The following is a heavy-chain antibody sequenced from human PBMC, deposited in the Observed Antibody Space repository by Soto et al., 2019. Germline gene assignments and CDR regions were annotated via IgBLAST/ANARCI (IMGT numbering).Heavy chain of an antibody. D-gene: IGHD3-10*01. V-gene: IGHV1-69*05. CDR2: IIPIFGTA. Sequence: GASVKVSCKASGGTFSSYAISWVRQAPGQGLEWMGGIIPIFGTASYAQKFQGRVTMTTDTSTSTAYMELSSLRSEDTAVYYCASFDMRGEDDYYYYGMDVWGQGTTVTVSS. J-gene: IGHJ6*02. CDR3: ASFDMRGEDDYYYYGMDV. CDR1: GGTFSSYA.